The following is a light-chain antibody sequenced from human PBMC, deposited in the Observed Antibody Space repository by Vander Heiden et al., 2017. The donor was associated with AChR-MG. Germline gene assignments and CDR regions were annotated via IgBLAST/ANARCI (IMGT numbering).Light chain of an antibody. V-gene: IGLV6-57*03. J-gene: IGLJ3*02. CDR2: DDV. CDR1: SGSIATRY. Sequence: LLTQPHSVSGFPGQTVAISCSRGSGSIATRYVQWYQQRPGRATTTVSEDDVKRPSGVSDRFAGDIDRSSTSAYLTISGLQPEDDADYFCQSYVNKTWVFGGGTKLTVL. CDR3: QSYVNKTWV.